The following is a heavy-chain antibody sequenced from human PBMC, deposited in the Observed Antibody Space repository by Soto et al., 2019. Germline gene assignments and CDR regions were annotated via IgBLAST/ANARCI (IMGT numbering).Heavy chain of an antibody. Sequence: GAAQKSSCEGCGYSFTSYWMGWVRQMHGKGLEWMGIIYPGDSDTRYSPSFQGQVTISADKSISTAYLQWSSLKASDTAMYYCARFAAATPGYYYYYMDVWGKGTTVTVSS. D-gene: IGHD2-15*01. CDR3: ARFAAATPGYYYYYMDV. CDR1: GYSFTSYW. V-gene: IGHV5-51*01. J-gene: IGHJ6*03. CDR2: IYPGDSDT.